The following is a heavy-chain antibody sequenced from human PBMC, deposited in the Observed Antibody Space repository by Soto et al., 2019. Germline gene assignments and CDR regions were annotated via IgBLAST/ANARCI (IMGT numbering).Heavy chain of an antibody. D-gene: IGHD3-3*01. V-gene: IGHV4-39*01. Sequence: PSETLSLTCTVSGGSISSSSYYWGWIRQPPGKGLEWIGSIYYSGSTYYNPSLKSRVTISVDTSKNQFSLKLSSVTAADTAVYYCVTCTLDFTIFGVLRFAPWGQGTLVTVSS. J-gene: IGHJ5*02. CDR2: IYYSGST. CDR3: VTCTLDFTIFGVLRFAP. CDR1: GGSISSSSYY.